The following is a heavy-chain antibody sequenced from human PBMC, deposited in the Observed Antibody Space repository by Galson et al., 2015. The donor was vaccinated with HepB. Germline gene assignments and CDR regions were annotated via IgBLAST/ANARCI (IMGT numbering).Heavy chain of an antibody. CDR3: AKCSGSNWFVPHHFDS. J-gene: IGHJ4*02. V-gene: IGHV3-33*06. CDR1: GFTFSSRP. D-gene: IGHD6-13*01. CDR2: IRPDGGWQ. Sequence: SLRLSCATSGFTFSSRPMHWVRQAPGKGLEWVAVIRPDGGWQHYADSVKGRFTISRDNVKNTLYLEMNSLRVEDTAVYFCAKCSGSNWFVPHHFDSWGQGTLVTVSS.